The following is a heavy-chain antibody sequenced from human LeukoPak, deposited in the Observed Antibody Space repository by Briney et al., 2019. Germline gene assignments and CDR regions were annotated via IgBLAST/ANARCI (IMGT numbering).Heavy chain of an antibody. CDR3: ARVGGTGWYHDDY. D-gene: IGHD6-19*01. V-gene: IGHV3-21*01. J-gene: IGHJ4*02. Sequence: GGSLRLSCAASGFTFSHYTMNWVRQAPGKGLEWVSSITALSSYIYYADSVKGRFTISRDNANNSLYLQMTSLRTEDTAVYYCARVGGTGWYHDDYWGQGTLVTVSS. CDR2: ITALSSYI. CDR1: GFTFSHYT.